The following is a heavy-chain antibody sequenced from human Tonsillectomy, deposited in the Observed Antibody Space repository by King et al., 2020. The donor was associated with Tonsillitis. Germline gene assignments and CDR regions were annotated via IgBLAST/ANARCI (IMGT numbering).Heavy chain of an antibody. D-gene: IGHD4-17*01. V-gene: IGHV4-59*01. CDR3: ARVGGSMTTGLDY. CDR2: IYYSGST. J-gene: IGHJ4*02. Sequence: PLQESGPGLVKPSETLSLTCTVSGGSISSYYWSWIRQPPGKGLEWIGYIYYSGSTNYNPSLKSRVTISVDTSKNQFSLKLSSVTAADTAVYYCARVGGSMTTGLDYWGQGTLVTVSS. CDR1: GGSISSYY.